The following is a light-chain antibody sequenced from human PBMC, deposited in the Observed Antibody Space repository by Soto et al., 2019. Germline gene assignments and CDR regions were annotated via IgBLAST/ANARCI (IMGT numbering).Light chain of an antibody. J-gene: IGKJ4*01. CDR1: QSVSSY. Sequence: EIVLTKSPATLSLSPGERATLSCRASQSVSSYLAWYQQKPGQAPRLLIYDASNRATGIPARFSGSGSGTDFTLTISSLEPEDFAVYYCQQRSNWPPITFGGGTKLEIK. CDR2: DAS. CDR3: QQRSNWPPIT. V-gene: IGKV3-11*01.